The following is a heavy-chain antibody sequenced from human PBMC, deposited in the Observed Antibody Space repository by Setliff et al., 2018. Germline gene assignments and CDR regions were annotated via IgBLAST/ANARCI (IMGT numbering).Heavy chain of an antibody. CDR2: ISGSGGST. J-gene: IGHJ3*02. Sequence: GGSLRLSCAASGFTFSSYAMSWVRQAPGKGLEWVSGISGSGGSTYYADSVKGRFTISRDSSKNTLYLQMNSLRAEDTAVYYCAKGDGYYDFWSGYHDAFDIWGQGTMVTVSS. V-gene: IGHV3-23*01. CDR3: AKGDGYYDFWSGYHDAFDI. CDR1: GFTFSSYA. D-gene: IGHD3-3*01.